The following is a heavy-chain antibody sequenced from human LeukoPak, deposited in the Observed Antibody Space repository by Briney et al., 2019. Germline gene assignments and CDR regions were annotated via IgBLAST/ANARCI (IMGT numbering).Heavy chain of an antibody. J-gene: IGHJ4*02. Sequence: GGSLRLSCAASGFTFSAFGMNWVRQAPGKGLEWVSYIGTTSGAIYYADSVKGRFTISRDSAKNSLYLQMNSLRAEDTAVYYCARFRTWGDKPFDYWGQGTLVTVSS. CDR1: GFTFSAFG. D-gene: IGHD2-21*02. CDR2: IGTTSGAI. V-gene: IGHV3-48*01. CDR3: ARFRTWGDKPFDY.